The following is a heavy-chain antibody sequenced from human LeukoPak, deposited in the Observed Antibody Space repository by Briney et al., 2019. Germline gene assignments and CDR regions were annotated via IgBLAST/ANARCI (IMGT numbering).Heavy chain of an antibody. D-gene: IGHD3-9*01. Sequence: GVSLRLSCAVSGFTFSSYSMNWVRQAPGKGLEWVSSISSGSTYIYYVDSVKGRFTTSRDNAKNSLYLQMNSLRAEDTAVYYCARDGFDILTGYSLTFDYWGQGTLVTVSS. V-gene: IGHV3-21*01. CDR2: ISSGSTYI. CDR3: ARDGFDILTGYSLTFDY. J-gene: IGHJ4*02. CDR1: GFTFSSYS.